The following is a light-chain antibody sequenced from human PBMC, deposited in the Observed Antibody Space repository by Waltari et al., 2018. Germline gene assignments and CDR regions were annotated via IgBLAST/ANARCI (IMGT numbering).Light chain of an antibody. Sequence: DIQMTQSPSTLSASVGDRVTITCRANQSISSWLAWYQPKPGKAPKLLIYKASSLESGVPSRFSGSGSGTEFTLTISSLQPDDFATYYCQQYNSYSSFGQGTKLEIK. J-gene: IGKJ2*01. V-gene: IGKV1-5*03. CDR1: QSISSW. CDR3: QQYNSYSS. CDR2: KAS.